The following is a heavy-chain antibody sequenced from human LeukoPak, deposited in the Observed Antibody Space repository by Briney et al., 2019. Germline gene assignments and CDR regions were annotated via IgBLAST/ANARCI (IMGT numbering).Heavy chain of an antibody. CDR1: GYTFTGYY. Sequence: GASVKVSCKASGYTFTGYYMHWVRQAPGQGLEWMGWINPNSGGTNYAQKFQGRATMTRDTSISTAYMELSRLRSDDTAVYYCARDGYSYAQGLDYWGQGTLVTVSS. V-gene: IGHV1-2*02. D-gene: IGHD5-18*01. J-gene: IGHJ4*02. CDR3: ARDGYSYAQGLDY. CDR2: INPNSGGT.